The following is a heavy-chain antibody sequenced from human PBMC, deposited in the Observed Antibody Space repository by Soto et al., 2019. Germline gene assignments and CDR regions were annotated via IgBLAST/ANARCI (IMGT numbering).Heavy chain of an antibody. D-gene: IGHD3-22*01. J-gene: IGHJ5*02. CDR1: GGTFSSYA. Sequence: GASVKVSCKASGGTFSSYAISWVRQAPGQGLEWMGGIIPIFGTANYAQKFQGRVTITADESTSTAYMELSSLRSEDTAVYYCARNSYYYDSSGYYYRGTWFDPWGQGTLVTVSS. CDR3: ARNSYYYDSSGYYYRGTWFDP. V-gene: IGHV1-69*13. CDR2: IIPIFGTA.